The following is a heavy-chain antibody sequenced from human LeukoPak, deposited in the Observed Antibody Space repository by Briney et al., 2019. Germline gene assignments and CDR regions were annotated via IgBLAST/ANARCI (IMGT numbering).Heavy chain of an antibody. J-gene: IGHJ4*02. CDR1: GFTFNNYV. CDR2: ISYDGSNK. V-gene: IGHV3-30*18. D-gene: IGHD2-21*02. Sequence: GGSLRLSCAASGFTFNNYVMHWVRQAPGKGLEWGALISYDGSNKYYADSVRGRFTISRDNSKNTLYLQMNSLRPEDTAVYYCAKDFEGFCGGDCYSMDFWGQGTLATVSS. CDR3: AKDFEGFCGGDCYSMDF.